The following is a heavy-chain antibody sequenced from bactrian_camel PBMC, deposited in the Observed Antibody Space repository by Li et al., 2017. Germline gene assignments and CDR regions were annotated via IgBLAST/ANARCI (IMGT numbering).Heavy chain of an antibody. D-gene: IGHD5*01. CDR2: IGDDGRI. CDR3: ASSDYGVTWFRSDQYKV. Sequence: HVQLVESGGGSVQAGGSLRPSCAASGYTDSASCMAWFRQAPGKERDEVAAIGDDGRISYADSVKGRFTISLDNAENTVYLQMNTLKPEDTAMYFCASSDYGVTWFRSDQYKVWGQGTQVTVS. V-gene: IGHV3S53*01. CDR1: GYTDSASC. J-gene: IGHJ4*01.